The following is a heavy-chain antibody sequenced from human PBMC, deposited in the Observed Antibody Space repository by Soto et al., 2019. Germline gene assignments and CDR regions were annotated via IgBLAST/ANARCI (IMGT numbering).Heavy chain of an antibody. D-gene: IGHD7-27*01. Sequence: QVQLQESGPGLVKPSQTLSLTCTVPGGSISTVNYWWSWIRQSPDMGLEWIGHIYHGGSTYNNPSLESPVTMSVDTSKNQLSLTLSSVSAADTAVYYCARGPSGDKVDSWGQGTLVTVSS. V-gene: IGHV4-30-4*01. CDR1: GGSISTVNYW. J-gene: IGHJ4*02. CDR3: ARGPSGDKVDS. CDR2: IYHGGST.